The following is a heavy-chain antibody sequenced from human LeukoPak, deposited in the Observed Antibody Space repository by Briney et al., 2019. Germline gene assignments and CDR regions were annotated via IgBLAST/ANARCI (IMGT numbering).Heavy chain of an antibody. D-gene: IGHD4-17*01. CDR3: ARDHDYGDHGEDAFDI. V-gene: IGHV4-30-2*01. J-gene: IGHJ3*02. CDR2: IYHSGST. Sequence: TSETLSLTCTVSGGSISSGGYYWSWIRQPPGKGLEWIGYIYHSGSTYYNPSLKSRVTISVDRSKNQFSLKLSSVTAADTAVYYCARDHDYGDHGEDAFDIWGQGTMVTVSS. CDR1: GGSISSGGYY.